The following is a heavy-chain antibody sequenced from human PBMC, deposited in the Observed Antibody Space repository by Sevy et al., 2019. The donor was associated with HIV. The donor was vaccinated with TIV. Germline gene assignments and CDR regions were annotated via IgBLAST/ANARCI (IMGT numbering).Heavy chain of an antibody. CDR3: ARDQAGGTTTMDY. J-gene: IGHJ4*02. Sequence: GGSLRLSCAASGFTFSSYAMHWVRQAPGKGLEWVAVIWFDGSNKYYADSVKGRFTISRDNTKNTLYLQMNSLRAEDTAVYYCARDQAGGTTTMDYWGQGTLVTVSS. CDR2: IWFDGSNK. CDR1: GFTFSSYA. D-gene: IGHD1-26*01. V-gene: IGHV3-33*01.